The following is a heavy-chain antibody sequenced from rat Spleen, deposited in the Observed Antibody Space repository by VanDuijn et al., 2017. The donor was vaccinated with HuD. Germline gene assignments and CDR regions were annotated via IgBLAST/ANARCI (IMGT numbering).Heavy chain of an antibody. CDR1: GFTFNNYW. V-gene: IGHV5-31*01. CDR2: ITNTGGRT. CDR3: ARALKGNWFAY. J-gene: IGHJ3*01. Sequence: EVQLVESGGGLVQPGRSMKLSCTVSGFTFNNYWMTWIRQAPGKGLEWVASITNTGGRTYYPDSVKGRFTISRDNAQNTLYLQMSKLGSEDTAIYYCARALKGNWFAYWGQGTLVTVSS.